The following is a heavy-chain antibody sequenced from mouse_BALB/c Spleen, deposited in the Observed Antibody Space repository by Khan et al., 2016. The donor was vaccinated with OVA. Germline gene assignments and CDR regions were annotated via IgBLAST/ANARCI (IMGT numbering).Heavy chain of an antibody. CDR1: GFTFTSIY. D-gene: IGHD1-1*01. CDR3: AGGWYGSPFTY. V-gene: IGHV1S81*02. CDR2: INPNNGGT. J-gene: IGHJ3*01. Sequence: QVQLQQSGAELVKPGASVKLSCKASGFTFTSIYIHWVKQWPGQGLEWIGEINPNNGGTKVNEKFKGKATLTVDKSSSTAYLELSSLTSEDSAVFDCAGGWYGSPFTYWGQGTLVTVSA.